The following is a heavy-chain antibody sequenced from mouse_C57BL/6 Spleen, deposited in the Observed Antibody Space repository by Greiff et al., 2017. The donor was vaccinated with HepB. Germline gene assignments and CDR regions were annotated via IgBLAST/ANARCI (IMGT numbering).Heavy chain of an antibody. V-gene: IGHV1-82*01. CDR2: IYPGDGDT. CDR3: AISYYYGSKGNFDY. J-gene: IGHJ2*01. D-gene: IGHD1-1*01. CDR1: GYAFSSSW. Sequence: QVQLKQSGPELVKPGASVKISCKASGYAFSSSWMNWVKQRPGKGLEWIGRIYPGDGDTNYNGKFKGKATLTADKSSSTAYMQLSSLTSEDSAVYFCAISYYYGSKGNFDYWGQGTTLTVSS.